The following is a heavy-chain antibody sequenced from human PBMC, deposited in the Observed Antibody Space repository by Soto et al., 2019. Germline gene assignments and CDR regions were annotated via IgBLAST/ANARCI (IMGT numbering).Heavy chain of an antibody. CDR2: ISYDGSNK. Sequence: WWSPKIFCASSVLTFSIYAMAWVRQAPGKGLEWVAVISYDGSNKYYADSVKGRFTISRDNSKNTLYLQMNSLRAEDTAVYYCAREGRRYYDSSGPQNSYFDLWGRGTLVTVSS. CDR1: VLTFSIYA. V-gene: IGHV3-30-3*01. CDR3: AREGRRYYDSSGPQNSYFDL. J-gene: IGHJ2*01. D-gene: IGHD3-22*01.